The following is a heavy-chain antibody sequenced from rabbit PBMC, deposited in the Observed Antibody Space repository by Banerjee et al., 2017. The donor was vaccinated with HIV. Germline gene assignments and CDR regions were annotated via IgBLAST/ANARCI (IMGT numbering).Heavy chain of an antibody. J-gene: IGHJ4*01. V-gene: IGHV1S47*01. Sequence: EESGGGLVQPEGSLTLTCKASGFDFSSNAMCWVRQAPGKGPEWIACIYNGDGSTYYASWVNGRFTISKTSSTTVTLQMTSLTAADTATYFCARDLAGVIGWNFGLWGQGTLVTVS. CDR1: GFDFSSNA. CDR3: ARDLAGVIGWNFGL. CDR2: IYNGDGST. D-gene: IGHD4-1*01.